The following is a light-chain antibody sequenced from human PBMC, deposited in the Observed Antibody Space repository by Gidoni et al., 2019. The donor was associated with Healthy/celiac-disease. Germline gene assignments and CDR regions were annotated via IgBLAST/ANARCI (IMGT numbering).Light chain of an antibody. V-gene: IGKV1-33*01. CDR2: DAS. CDR1: QDISNY. J-gene: IGKJ4*01. CDR3: QQYDNLPALT. Sequence: IQMTQSPSSLSASVGDRVTITCQASQDISNYLNWYQQKPGKAPKLLIYDASNLETGVPSRFSGSGSGTDFSFTISSLLPEDIATYYCQQYDNLPALTFGGGTKVEIK.